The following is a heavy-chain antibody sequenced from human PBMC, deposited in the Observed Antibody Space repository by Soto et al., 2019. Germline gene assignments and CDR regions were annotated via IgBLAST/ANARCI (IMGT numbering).Heavy chain of an antibody. CDR1: GYTFTNYG. D-gene: IGHD2-15*01. CDR3: ARCYCSVGSCYSCWHFEL. V-gene: IGHV1-18*01. Sequence: VQLVQSGSEVKKPGASVKVSCKASGYTFTNYGMSWVRQAPGQGLEWMGWISAYNGNKNHAQNFQGRVTMTTDTSTNTAYMELRSLRSDDTAVYYCARCYCSVGSCYSCWHFELWGRGALVTVSS. J-gene: IGHJ2*01. CDR2: ISAYNGNK.